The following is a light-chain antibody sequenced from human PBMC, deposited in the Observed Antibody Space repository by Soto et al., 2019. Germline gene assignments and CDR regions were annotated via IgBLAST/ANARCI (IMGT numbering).Light chain of an antibody. J-gene: IGLJ1*01. V-gene: IGLV2-14*01. CDR3: NSYTRSTKYV. CDR2: EVT. Sequence: QSALTQPASVSGSPGQSITVSCTGTSSDVGAYDYVSWYQHHPGKAPKLIIYEVTNRPSEVSNRFSGSKSGNTASLTISGLQAEDEADYYCNSYTRSTKYVFGTGSQGHRP. CDR1: SSDVGAYDY.